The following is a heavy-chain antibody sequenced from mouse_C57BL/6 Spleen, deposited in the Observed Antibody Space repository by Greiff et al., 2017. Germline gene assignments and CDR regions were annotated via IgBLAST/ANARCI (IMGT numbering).Heavy chain of an antibody. J-gene: IGHJ3*01. V-gene: IGHV1-81*01. D-gene: IGHD2-4*01. CDR3: AREGYDYDAAY. CDR1: GYTFTSYG. Sequence: VQLQQSGAELARPGASVKLSCKASGYTFTSYGISWVKQRTGQGLEWIGEIYPRSGNTYYNEQFKGKATLTADKSSSTAYMELRSLTSEDSAVYFCAREGYDYDAAYWGQGTLVTVSA. CDR2: IYPRSGNT.